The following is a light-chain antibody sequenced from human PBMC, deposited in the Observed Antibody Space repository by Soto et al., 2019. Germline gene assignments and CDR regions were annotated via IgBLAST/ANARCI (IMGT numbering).Light chain of an antibody. CDR2: LGS. J-gene: IGKJ1*01. CDR3: MQSLQTPRT. V-gene: IGKV2-28*01. CDR1: QSPLHSDGYNY. Sequence: DIVMTQSPLSLPVTPGEPASISCRSSQSPLHSDGYNYLDWYLQKPGQSPQLLISLGSIRASGVPDRFSASGSGTDFTLNISRVEAVDVGVYYCMQSLQTPRTFGPGTRVAIK.